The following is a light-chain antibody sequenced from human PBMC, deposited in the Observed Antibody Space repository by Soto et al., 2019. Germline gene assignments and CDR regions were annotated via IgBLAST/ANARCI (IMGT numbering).Light chain of an antibody. CDR3: GSYSSSSPPFV. Sequence: QSALTQPASVSGSPGQSITISCTGTSSDVGGYNYVSWYQQHPGKAPELMIYEVSHRPSGVSNRFSGSKSGNTASLILSGIQADDEADYYCGSYSSSSPPFVLGTGTKLTVL. CDR2: EVS. J-gene: IGLJ1*01. V-gene: IGLV2-14*01. CDR1: SSDVGGYNY.